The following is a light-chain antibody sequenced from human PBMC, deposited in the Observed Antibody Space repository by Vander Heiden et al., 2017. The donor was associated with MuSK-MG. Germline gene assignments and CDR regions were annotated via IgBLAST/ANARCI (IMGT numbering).Light chain of an antibody. CDR1: QDISNS. J-gene: IGKJ1*01. CDR2: AAS. V-gene: IGKV1-NL1*01. Sequence: DIQMTQSRPSLSASVGDKVTITCRASQDISNSLAWYQQSPGRAPKVLVYAASRLESGVPSRFSGSGSGTDYTLTITTLQPEDLATYYCQQYDNTPQTFGQGTKVDIK. CDR3: QQYDNTPQT.